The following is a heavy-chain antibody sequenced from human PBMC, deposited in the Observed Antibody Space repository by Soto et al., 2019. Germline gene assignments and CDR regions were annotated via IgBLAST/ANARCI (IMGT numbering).Heavy chain of an antibody. Sequence: VQLLESGGGLVQPGGSLRLSCAASGFTFSSYAMSWVRQAPGKGLEWVSAISGSGGSTYYADSVKGRFTISRDNSNNTLYLQMNSLRAEDTAVYYCAKDPELIVVVPAAITDAFDIWGQGTMVTVSS. CDR3: AKDPELIVVVPAAITDAFDI. CDR1: GFTFSSYA. D-gene: IGHD2-2*02. V-gene: IGHV3-23*01. CDR2: ISGSGGST. J-gene: IGHJ3*02.